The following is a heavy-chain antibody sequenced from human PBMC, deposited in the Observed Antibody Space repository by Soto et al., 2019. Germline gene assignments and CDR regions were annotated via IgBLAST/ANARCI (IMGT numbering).Heavy chain of an antibody. D-gene: IGHD3-22*01. Sequence: SETLSLTCTVSGGSISSYYWSWIRQPPGKGLEWIGYIYYSGSTNYNPSLKSRVTISVDTSKNQFSLKLSSVTAADTAVYYCARGNPYDSSGYYYFTSFDYWGQGTLVTVSS. CDR1: GGSISSYY. J-gene: IGHJ4*02. CDR2: IYYSGST. V-gene: IGHV4-59*01. CDR3: ARGNPYDSSGYYYFTSFDY.